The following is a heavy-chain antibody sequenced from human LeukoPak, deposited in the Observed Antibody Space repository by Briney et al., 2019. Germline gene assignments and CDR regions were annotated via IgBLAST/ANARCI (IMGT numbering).Heavy chain of an antibody. V-gene: IGHV1-2*02. D-gene: IGHD3-22*01. CDR3: AREYYDSSGTKYAFDI. Sequence: ASVAVSFTSSGYTFIDYFIHWVRQAPGQGLGWMGCIDPRSGGTKYAQKLQGRVTMTRDTSISTAYMELTRLRTDDTAMFYCAREYYDSSGTKYAFDIWGQGTMVTVSS. J-gene: IGHJ3*02. CDR2: IDPRSGGT. CDR1: GYTFIDYF.